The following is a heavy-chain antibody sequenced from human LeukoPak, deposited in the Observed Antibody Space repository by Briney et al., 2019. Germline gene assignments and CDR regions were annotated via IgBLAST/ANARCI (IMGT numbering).Heavy chain of an antibody. J-gene: IGHJ4*02. Sequence: SETLSLTCSASGGSISNYYWSWIRQPAGKGLEWIGSFHASGSINYRPSLKGRVTMSVDTSKNQFSLKLSSVTAADTAVYYCARAIAGAYFDYWGQGTLVTVSS. CDR3: ARAIAGAYFDY. CDR1: GGSISNYY. V-gene: IGHV4-4*07. CDR2: FHASGSI. D-gene: IGHD6-13*01.